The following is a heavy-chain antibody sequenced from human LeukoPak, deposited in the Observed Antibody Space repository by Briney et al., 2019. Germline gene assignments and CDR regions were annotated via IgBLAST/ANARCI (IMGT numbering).Heavy chain of an antibody. CDR1: GGSINSGGYS. J-gene: IGHJ4*02. CDR3: ARDSDDSSGYYGYFDY. D-gene: IGHD3-22*01. V-gene: IGHV4-30-2*01. CDR2: IYHSGST. Sequence: SETLSLTCAVSGGSINSGGYSWSWIRQPPGKGLEWIGYIYHSGSTYYNPSLKSRVTISVDRSKNQFSLKLSSVTAADTAVYYCARDSDDSSGYYGYFDYWGQGTLVTVSS.